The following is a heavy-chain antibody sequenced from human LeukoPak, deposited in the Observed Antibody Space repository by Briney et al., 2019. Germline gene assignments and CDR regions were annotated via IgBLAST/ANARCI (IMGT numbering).Heavy chain of an antibody. Sequence: GGSLRLSCAASGFTFGDYAMHWVRQAPGKGLEWVSGISWNSGSIGYADSVKGRFTISRDNAKNSLYLQMNSLRAEDTALYYCAKDINYYDSSGYLDWGQGTLVTVSS. CDR2: ISWNSGSI. V-gene: IGHV3-9*01. CDR1: GFTFGDYA. CDR3: AKDINYYDSSGYLD. J-gene: IGHJ4*02. D-gene: IGHD3-22*01.